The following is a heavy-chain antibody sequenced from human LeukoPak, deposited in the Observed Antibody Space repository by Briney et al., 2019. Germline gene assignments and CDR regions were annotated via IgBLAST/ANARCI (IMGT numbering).Heavy chain of an antibody. CDR1: GGTFSSYA. V-gene: IGHV1-69*05. D-gene: IGHD3-22*01. CDR3: ALEYYYDSSGYYNRAPFDP. J-gene: IGHJ5*02. CDR2: IIPIFGTA. Sequence: GSSVKVSCKASGGTFSSYAISRVRQAPGQGLEWMGGIIPIFGTANYAQKFQGRVTITTDESTSTAYMELSSLRSEDTAVYYCALEYYYDSSGYYNRAPFDPWGQGTLVTVSS.